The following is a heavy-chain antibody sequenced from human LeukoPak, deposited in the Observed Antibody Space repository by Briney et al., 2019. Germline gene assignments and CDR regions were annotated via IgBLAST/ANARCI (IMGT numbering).Heavy chain of an antibody. V-gene: IGHV4-34*01. D-gene: IGHD2-2*01. CDR2: INHSGST. J-gene: IGHJ6*02. CDR1: GFTFSSYW. Sequence: PGGSLRLSCAASGFTFSSYWMSWVRQAPGKGLEWIGEINHSGSTNYNPSLKSRVTISVDTSKNQFSLKLSSVTAADTAVYYCARALITEDIVVVPAAVLGHGMDVWGQGTTVTVSS. CDR3: ARALITEDIVVVPAAVLGHGMDV.